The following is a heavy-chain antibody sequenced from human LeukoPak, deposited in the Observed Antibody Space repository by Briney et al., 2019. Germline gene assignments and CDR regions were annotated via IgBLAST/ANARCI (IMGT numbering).Heavy chain of an antibody. CDR3: TFPRLQSPHNWFNP. Sequence: SESLSLTCTVYGGSISSSSYYWGWIRQPPGNGLAGIGSIYYSGSTYYHRSLKCRVTISVATSKNQFSLKLRAVSAPHSTTYHRTFPRLQSPHNWFNPAGQGSLVTLSS. D-gene: IGHD3-16*01. J-gene: IGHJ5*02. CDR2: IYYSGST. V-gene: IGHV4-39*01. CDR1: GGSISSSSYY.